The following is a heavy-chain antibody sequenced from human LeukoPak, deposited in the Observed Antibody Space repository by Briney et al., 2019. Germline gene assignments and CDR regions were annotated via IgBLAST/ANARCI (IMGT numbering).Heavy chain of an antibody. CDR1: GFTLSNAW. D-gene: IGHD3-22*01. Sequence: PGGSLRLSCGASGFTLSNAWMSWVRQAPGKGLEWVGRIKSKTDGGATDYAAPVKGRSTISRDDSKNTLYLQLNSLKTEDTAVYYCTTSLTSGYYIDYWGQGTLVTVSS. CDR3: TTSLTSGYYIDY. J-gene: IGHJ4*02. CDR2: IKSKTDGGAT. V-gene: IGHV3-15*01.